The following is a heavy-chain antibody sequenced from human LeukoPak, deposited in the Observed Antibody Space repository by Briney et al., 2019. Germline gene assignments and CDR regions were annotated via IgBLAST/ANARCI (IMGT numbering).Heavy chain of an antibody. CDR1: GYTFTSYS. D-gene: IGHD3-10*01. CDR3: ARDLSYGSGEF. J-gene: IGHJ4*02. Sequence: PGGSPRLSCAASGYTFTSYSMHWVRQAPGKGLEWVAAIWYDGSKKIYADSVRGRFTISRDDSKNTLYLQMNSLRAEDTAVYFCARDLSYGSGEFWGQGTLVTVSS. V-gene: IGHV3-33*01. CDR2: IWYDGSKK.